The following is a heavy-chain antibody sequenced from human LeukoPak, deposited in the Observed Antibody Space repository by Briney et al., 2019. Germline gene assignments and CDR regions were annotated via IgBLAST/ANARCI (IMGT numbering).Heavy chain of an antibody. CDR2: ISYVGNNK. J-gene: IGHJ6*01. CDR1: GFTFSSDG. D-gene: IGHD5-12*01. Sequence: QAGGSLRLSCAASGFTFSSDGMHWVRQAPGKGLEWVAVISYVGNNKYNADSVRGGVTISRNNTKNTQYIHMIRPRAEATGVYYIAIDQGHIVVTRYHYYGMDVWGPKTTATVSS. V-gene: IGHV3-30*03. CDR3: AIDQGHIVVTRYHYYGMDV.